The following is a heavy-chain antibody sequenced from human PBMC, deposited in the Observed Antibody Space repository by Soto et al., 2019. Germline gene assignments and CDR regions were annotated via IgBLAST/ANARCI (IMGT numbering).Heavy chain of an antibody. D-gene: IGHD3-3*01. Sequence: VQLVESGGGLVQPGGSLRLSCAASGFTFSSFDMHWVRQPTGKGLEWVSAIGTAGDTYYPGSVKGRFTISRDNAKNSLHLQMNSLRAGDTAVYYCAREARVFGKAFDVWGQGTMVTVSS. J-gene: IGHJ3*01. CDR1: GFTFSSFD. CDR2: IGTAGDT. CDR3: AREARVFGKAFDV. V-gene: IGHV3-13*01.